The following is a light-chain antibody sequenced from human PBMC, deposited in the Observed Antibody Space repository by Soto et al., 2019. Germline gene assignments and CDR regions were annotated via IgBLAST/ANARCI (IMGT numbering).Light chain of an antibody. J-gene: IGLJ2*01. V-gene: IGLV2-8*01. Sequence: QSVLNQPPSASGSPGQSGTISCTGTSSDVGGYNYVFWYQQHPVKAPKLMIYEVSKRPSGVPDRFSGSKSGNTASLTVSGRKAEDEADYYCSSYAGSNIVVFGGGTKLTVL. CDR2: EVS. CDR3: SSYAGSNIVV. CDR1: SSDVGGYNY.